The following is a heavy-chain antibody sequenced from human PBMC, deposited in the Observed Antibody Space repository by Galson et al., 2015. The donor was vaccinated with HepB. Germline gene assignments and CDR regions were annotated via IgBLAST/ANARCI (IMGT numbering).Heavy chain of an antibody. CDR1: GFTFSSYG. D-gene: IGHD3-3*01. CDR3: AKVKYYDSYCFDY. J-gene: IGHJ4*02. V-gene: IGHV3-30*18. Sequence: SLRLSCAASGFTFSSYGMHWVRQAPGKGLEWVAVISYDGSNKYYADSVKGRFTISRDNSKNTLYLQMNSLRAEDTAVYYCAKVKYYDSYCFDYWGQGTLVTVSS. CDR2: ISYDGSNK.